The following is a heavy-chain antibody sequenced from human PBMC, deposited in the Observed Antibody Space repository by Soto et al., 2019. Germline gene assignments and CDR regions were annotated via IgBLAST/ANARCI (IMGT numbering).Heavy chain of an antibody. J-gene: IGHJ6*02. D-gene: IGHD3-10*01. CDR3: ASGYYYGSGIYYSYYYSGMDV. V-gene: IGHV1-69*01. CDR1: GGTFSSYA. Sequence: QVQLVQSGAEVKKPGSSVKVSCKASGGTFSSYAISWVRQAPGQGLEWMGGIIPIFGTANYAQKFQGRVTITAEESTSTAYMELSSIRSEDTAVYYCASGYYYGSGIYYSYYYSGMDVWGQGTTVTVYS. CDR2: IIPIFGTA.